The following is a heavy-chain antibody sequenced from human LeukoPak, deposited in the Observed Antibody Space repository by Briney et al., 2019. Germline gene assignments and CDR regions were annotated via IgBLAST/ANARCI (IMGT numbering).Heavy chain of an antibody. CDR3: ARERDYGNY. J-gene: IGHJ4*02. Sequence: SETLSLTCTVSGGSISSSGSYWGWIRQPPGKGLEWIGNIYSSGNAYYNPSLKSRVAISLDTSKNQFSLKLTSVTASDTAIYYCARERDYGNYWGQGTLVTVSS. CDR2: IYSSGNA. D-gene: IGHD4-17*01. V-gene: IGHV4-39*07. CDR1: GGSISSSGSY.